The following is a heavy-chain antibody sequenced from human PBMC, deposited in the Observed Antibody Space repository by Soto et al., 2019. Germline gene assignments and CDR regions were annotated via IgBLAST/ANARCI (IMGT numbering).Heavy chain of an antibody. CDR1: GGTFSSYA. CDR2: IIPIFGTA. J-gene: IGHJ3*02. V-gene: IGHV1-69*13. D-gene: IGHD2-21*02. CDR3: ARDGARTVVTPGADAFDI. Sequence: SVKVSCKASGGTFSSYAISWVRQAPGQGLEWMGGIIPIFGTANYAQKFQGRVTITADESTSTAYMELSSLRSEDTAVYYCARDGARTVVTPGADAFDIWGQGTMVTVSS.